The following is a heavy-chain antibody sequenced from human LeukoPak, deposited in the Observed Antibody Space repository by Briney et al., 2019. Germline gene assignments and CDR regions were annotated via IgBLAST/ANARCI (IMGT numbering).Heavy chain of an antibody. CDR1: GESISGFY. CDR3: ARGTTRRAFDI. Sequence: SETLSLTCTVSGESISGFYWNWIRQPPGKGLEWIGYIYYSGSTNYNPSLKSRVTISVDTSKNQFSLKLSSVTAADTAVYYCARGTTRRAFDIWGQGTMVTVSS. D-gene: IGHD1-14*01. CDR2: IYYSGST. V-gene: IGHV4-59*01. J-gene: IGHJ3*02.